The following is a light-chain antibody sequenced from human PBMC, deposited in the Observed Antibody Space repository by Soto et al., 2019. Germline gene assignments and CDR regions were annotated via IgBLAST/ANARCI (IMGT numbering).Light chain of an antibody. CDR2: DAS. CDR1: QDISNY. CDR3: QQFYSAPIT. J-gene: IGKJ5*01. V-gene: IGKV1-33*01. Sequence: DIHMTQSPSSLSASVGDRVTITCQASQDISNYLNWYQQKPGKAPKLLIYDASNLETGVPSRFSGSGSGPDFTFTIRSLQPEDFATYYCQQFYSAPITFGQGTRLDIK.